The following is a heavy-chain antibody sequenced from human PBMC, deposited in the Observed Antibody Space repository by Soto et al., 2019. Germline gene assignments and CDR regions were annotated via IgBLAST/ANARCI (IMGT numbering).Heavy chain of an antibody. CDR3: ARDSRGGAARRPTFYY. Sequence: PGGSLRLSCVGSGFTFSSFEMNWFRQTPGKGLEWLSYIGRSGETIYYADSVKGRFTISRDNAKSSLFLQMTGLRDEDTGIYYCARDSRGGAARRPTFYYWGRGTLVTVSS. CDR1: GFTFSSFE. CDR2: IGRSGETI. D-gene: IGHD6-6*01. V-gene: IGHV3-48*03. J-gene: IGHJ4*02.